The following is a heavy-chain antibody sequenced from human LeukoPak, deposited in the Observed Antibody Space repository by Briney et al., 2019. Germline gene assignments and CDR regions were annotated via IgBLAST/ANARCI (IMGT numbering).Heavy chain of an antibody. CDR2: INAGNGNT. D-gene: IGHD1-20*01. Sequence: ASVTVSCTASGGTFSSYAISWVRQAPGQGLEWMGWINAGNGNTKYSQKFQGRVTITRDTSASTAYMELSSLRSEDTAVYYCARVWGITVTPLFDYWGQGTLVTVSS. V-gene: IGHV1-3*01. CDR3: ARVWGITVTPLFDY. J-gene: IGHJ4*02. CDR1: GGTFSSYA.